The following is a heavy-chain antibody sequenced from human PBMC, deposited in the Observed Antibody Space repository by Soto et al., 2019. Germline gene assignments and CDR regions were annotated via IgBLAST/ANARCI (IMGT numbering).Heavy chain of an antibody. J-gene: IGHJ6*02. CDR1: GFTLNTYS. D-gene: IGHD3-16*02. CDR2: ITSSGSTT. Sequence: GGSLRLSCEVSGFTLNTYSMNWVRQAPGKGLDWVSFITSSGSTTYYADSVKGRFTVSRDNVKNSLFLQMNSLRDEDTAAYYCARVAIASGGVIAVTYALDVWGQGTTVTVSS. V-gene: IGHV3-48*02. CDR3: ARVAIASGGVIAVTYALDV.